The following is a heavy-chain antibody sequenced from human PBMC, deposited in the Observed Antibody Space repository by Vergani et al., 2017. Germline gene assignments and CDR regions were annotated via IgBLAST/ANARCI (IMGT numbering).Heavy chain of an antibody. CDR2: INPNSGGT. CDR3: ARYKTLTGDVWSAFDI. J-gene: IGHJ3*02. D-gene: IGHD7-27*01. Sequence: QVQLVQSGAEVKKPGASVKVSCKASGYTFTGYYMHWVRQAPGQGLEWMGWINPNSGGTNYAQKFQGWVPITRDTSISTAYMELSRLRSDDTAVYYCARYKTLTGDVWSAFDIWGQGTMVTVSS. V-gene: IGHV1-2*04. CDR1: GYTFTGYY.